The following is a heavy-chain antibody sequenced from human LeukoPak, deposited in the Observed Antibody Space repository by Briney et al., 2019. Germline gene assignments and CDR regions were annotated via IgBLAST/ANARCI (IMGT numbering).Heavy chain of an antibody. Sequence: GSVKVSCKASGYSFTGDYMHWVRQAPGQGLEWVGWISSYNGKTNYGKNVQGRVTMTTDTSTSTAYMELRSLRSDDTAIYYCARNYDSSKDGNDYWGQGTLVTVSS. CDR1: GYSFTGDY. D-gene: IGHD3-22*01. CDR2: ISSYNGKT. J-gene: IGHJ4*02. CDR3: ARNYDSSKDGNDY. V-gene: IGHV1-18*04.